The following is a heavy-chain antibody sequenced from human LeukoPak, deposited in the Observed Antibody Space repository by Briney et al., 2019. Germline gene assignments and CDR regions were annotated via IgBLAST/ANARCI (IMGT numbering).Heavy chain of an antibody. CDR2: INTKTGNP. V-gene: IGHV7-4-1*02. Sequence: ASVKVSCKASGYTFTNYAMSWVRQAPGQGPEWMGWINTKTGNPTYAQGFPGRLVLSLDTTVSTAYLQIRSLKTEDTAVYYCARLGVPYYYYYMDVWGKGTTVTVSS. CDR3: ARLGVPYYYYYMDV. D-gene: IGHD3-10*01. J-gene: IGHJ6*03. CDR1: GYTFTNYA.